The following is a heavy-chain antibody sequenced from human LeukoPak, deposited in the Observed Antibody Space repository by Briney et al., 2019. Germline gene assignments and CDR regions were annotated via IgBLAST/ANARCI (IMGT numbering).Heavy chain of an antibody. CDR1: GGSISSGGYS. CDR3: ATRGSGWYQDY. D-gene: IGHD6-19*01. J-gene: IGHJ4*02. V-gene: IGHV4-30-4*07. Sequence: TSETLSLTCAVSGGSISSGGYSWTWLRQPPGKGLEWIGYIYYSGSAYYNPSLKSRFTISVDTSKNQFSLKLSSVTAADTAVYYCATRGSGWYQDYWGQGTLVTVSS. CDR2: IYYSGSA.